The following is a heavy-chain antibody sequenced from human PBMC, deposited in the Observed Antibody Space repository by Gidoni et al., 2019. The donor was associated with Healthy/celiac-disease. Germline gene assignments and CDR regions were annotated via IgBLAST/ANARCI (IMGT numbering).Heavy chain of an antibody. Sequence: QVQLVESGGGVVQPGRSLRLSCAASGFTFSSYGMHGVRQAPGKGLEWVAVIWYDGSNKYYADSVKGRFTISRDNSKNTLYLQMNSLRAEDTAVYYCARPYCSGGSCFQAPDAFDIWGQGTMVTVSS. CDR1: GFTFSSYG. V-gene: IGHV3-33*01. CDR3: ARPYCSGGSCFQAPDAFDI. J-gene: IGHJ3*02. D-gene: IGHD2-15*01. CDR2: IWYDGSNK.